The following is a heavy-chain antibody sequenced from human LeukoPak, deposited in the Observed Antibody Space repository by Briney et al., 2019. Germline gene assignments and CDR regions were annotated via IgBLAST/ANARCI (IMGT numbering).Heavy chain of an antibody. CDR2: INNDGTTT. Sequence: GGSLRLSCAASGITFSNYWIHWVRQAPGEGLVWVSRINNDGTTTSYADSVKGRFTISRDNSKNTLYLQMNSLRAEDTAVYYCAKDGGSGWFDPWGQGTLVTVSS. J-gene: IGHJ5*02. D-gene: IGHD3-10*01. V-gene: IGHV3-74*01. CDR3: AKDGGSGWFDP. CDR1: GITFSNYW.